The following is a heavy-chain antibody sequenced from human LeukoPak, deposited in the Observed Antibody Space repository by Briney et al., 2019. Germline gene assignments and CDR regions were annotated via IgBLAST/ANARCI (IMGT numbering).Heavy chain of an antibody. CDR1: GFTFSSYE. CDR2: ISSSGSTI. D-gene: IGHD3-10*01. J-gene: IGHJ5*02. V-gene: IGHV3-48*03. Sequence: GGSLRLSCAASGFTFSSYEMDWVRQAPGKGLEWVSYISSSGSTIYYADSVKGRFTISRDNAKNSLYLQMNSLRADDTAVYYCARGGVLPNWFDPWGQGTLVTVSS. CDR3: ARGGVLPNWFDP.